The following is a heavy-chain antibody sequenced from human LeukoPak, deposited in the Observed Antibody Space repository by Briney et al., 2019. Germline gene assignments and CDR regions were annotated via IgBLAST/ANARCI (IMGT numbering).Heavy chain of an antibody. Sequence: SSETLSLTCTVSGDSFTTHYWSWIRQPPGRGLEWIGYISYIGSTNYNPSLKSRVTISIDTSKNEVSLMLTSATAADTAVYYCASDSISMNAFDAWGQGTMVTVSS. D-gene: IGHD3-22*01. CDR2: ISYIGST. CDR3: ASDSISMNAFDA. J-gene: IGHJ3*01. CDR1: GDSFTTHY. V-gene: IGHV4-59*11.